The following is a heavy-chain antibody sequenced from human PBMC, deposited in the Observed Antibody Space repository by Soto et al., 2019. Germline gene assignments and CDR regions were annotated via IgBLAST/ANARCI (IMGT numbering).Heavy chain of an antibody. V-gene: IGHV4-39*01. CDR1: VGSISSSSYY. CDR3: ASPPVAGKSVPMNWIDP. Sequence: QLQLQESGPGLVKPSETLSLTCTVSVGSISSSSYYWGWIHQPPGKGLDWIGSIYYSGSTYYNPSLKSRVTRSVDPSKSQFALRLSSVTAADTAVYYCASPPVAGKSVPMNWIDPWGQGTLVTVSS. D-gene: IGHD6-19*01. J-gene: IGHJ5*02. CDR2: IYYSGST.